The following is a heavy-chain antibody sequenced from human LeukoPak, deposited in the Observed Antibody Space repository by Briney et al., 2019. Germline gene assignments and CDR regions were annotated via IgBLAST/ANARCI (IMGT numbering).Heavy chain of an antibody. CDR1: GGSISSSSYY. CDR2: IYYNGGT. D-gene: IGHD6-19*01. Sequence: SETLSLTCTLSGGSISSSSYYWGWICQPPGKGLEWIGSIYYNGGTYYNPSLKSRVTISVDTSKNQFSLKLRSVTAADTAVYYCARLPRSDIAVAGPIDYWGQGTLVTVSS. J-gene: IGHJ4*02. V-gene: IGHV4-39*01. CDR3: ARLPRSDIAVAGPIDY.